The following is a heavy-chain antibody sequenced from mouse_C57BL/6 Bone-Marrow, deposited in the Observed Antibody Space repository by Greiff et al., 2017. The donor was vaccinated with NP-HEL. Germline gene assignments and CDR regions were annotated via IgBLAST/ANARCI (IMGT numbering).Heavy chain of an antibody. J-gene: IGHJ2*01. Sequence: QVQLQQSGAELARPGASVKLSCKASGYTFTSYGISWVKQRTGQGLEWIGEIYPRSGNTYYNEKFKGKATLTADKSSSTAYMELRSLTSEDSAVYFCATWDYYGSPYYFDYWGQGTTLTVSS. V-gene: IGHV1-81*01. D-gene: IGHD1-1*01. CDR3: ATWDYYGSPYYFDY. CDR2: IYPRSGNT. CDR1: GYTFTSYG.